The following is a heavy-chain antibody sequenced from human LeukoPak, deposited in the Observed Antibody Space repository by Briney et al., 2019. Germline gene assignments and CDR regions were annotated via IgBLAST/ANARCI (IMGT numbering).Heavy chain of an antibody. V-gene: IGHV4-39*01. Sequence: SKTLSLTCTVSVGSIANTPAHWGWIRQPPGKGLEWIASMYYSGSTYYNPSLKSRVTISVDTSKNQFSLKLTSVTAADTATYYCASTPGSGYYPRGWFDPWGQGALVTVSS. CDR2: MYYSGST. D-gene: IGHD3-22*01. J-gene: IGHJ5*02. CDR3: ASTPGSGYYPRGWFDP. CDR1: VGSIANTPAH.